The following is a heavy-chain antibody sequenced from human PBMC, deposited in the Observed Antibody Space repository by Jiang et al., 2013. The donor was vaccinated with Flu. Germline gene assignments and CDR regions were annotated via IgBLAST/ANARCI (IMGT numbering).Heavy chain of an antibody. J-gene: IGHJ4*02. Sequence: EVKKPGTSVKVSCKASGYIFTSYHIHWVRQAPGQGLEWMGIINPSGGSTNYAQKFQGRVTMTRDTSTSTVYMELSSLRSEDTAVYYCARGYGDFDYWGQGTLVTVSS. CDR1: GYIFTSYH. CDR3: ARGYGDFDY. CDR2: INPSGGST. V-gene: IGHV1-46*03. D-gene: IGHD1-14*01.